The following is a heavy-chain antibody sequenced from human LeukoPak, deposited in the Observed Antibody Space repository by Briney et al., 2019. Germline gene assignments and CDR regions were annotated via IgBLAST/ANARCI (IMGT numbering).Heavy chain of an antibody. CDR3: TGVRETLLVFDP. J-gene: IGHJ5*02. CDR2: ISAYNGNT. D-gene: IGHD6-13*01. Sequence: ASVKVSCKASGYTFTSYSISWVRQAPGQGLEWRGWISAYNGNTNYAQKLQGRVTMTTDTSTSTAYMELRSLRSDDTAVYYCTGVRETLLVFDPWGQGTLVTVSS. V-gene: IGHV1-18*01. CDR1: GYTFTSYS.